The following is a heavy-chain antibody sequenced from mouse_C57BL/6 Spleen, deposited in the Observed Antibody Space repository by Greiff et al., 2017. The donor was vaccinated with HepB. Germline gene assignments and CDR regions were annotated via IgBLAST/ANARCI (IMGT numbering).Heavy chain of an antibody. D-gene: IGHD3-2*02. Sequence: QVQLKQSGPGLVQPSQSLSITCTVSGFSLTSYGVHWVRQSPGKGLEWLGVIWSVGSTDYNAAFISRLSISKDNSKSQVFFKMNSLQADDTAIYYCARRQLRLNYFDYWGQGTTLTVSS. V-gene: IGHV2-2*01. CDR1: GFSLTSYG. CDR3: ARRQLRLNYFDY. J-gene: IGHJ2*01. CDR2: IWSVGST.